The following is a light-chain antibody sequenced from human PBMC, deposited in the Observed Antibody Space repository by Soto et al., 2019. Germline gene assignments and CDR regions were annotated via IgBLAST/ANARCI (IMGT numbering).Light chain of an antibody. CDR3: CSYSGTYIFAVL. V-gene: IGLV2-11*01. J-gene: IGLJ2*01. CDR2: DVS. Sequence: QSALTQPRSVSGSPGQSVTIYCAETSSDVGDYNFVSWYQQRPGKAPKLMIYDVSKRPSGVPDRFSGSKSGNTASLTISGLQAEDEADYYCCSYSGTYIFAVLFGGGTKLTVL. CDR1: SSDVGDYNF.